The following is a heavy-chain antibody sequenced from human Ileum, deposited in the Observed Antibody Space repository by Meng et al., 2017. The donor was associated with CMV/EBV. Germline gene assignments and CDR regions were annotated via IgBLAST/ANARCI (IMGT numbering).Heavy chain of an antibody. D-gene: IGHD2-2*01. V-gene: IGHV1-2*02. CDR1: GFTFTGYY. J-gene: IGHJ5*02. CDR2: IKVDNGRT. Sequence: ASVKVSCKSSGFTFTGYYMHWLRQAPGQGLEWMGWIKVDNGRTAYAQKFQGRVTLTRDTSINTAYMELNMLRHDDTAVYYCARDPGCDDPSCYGIGWDLWGQGTLVTVSS. CDR3: ARDPGCDDPSCYGIGWDL.